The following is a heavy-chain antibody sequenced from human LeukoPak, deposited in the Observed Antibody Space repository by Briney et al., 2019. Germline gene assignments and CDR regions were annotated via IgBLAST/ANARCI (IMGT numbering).Heavy chain of an antibody. V-gene: IGHV4-39*07. CDR3: ARGSHIVGAFDY. D-gene: IGHD1-26*01. J-gene: IGHJ4*02. CDR2: INHSGST. CDR1: GGSISSSSYY. Sequence: SETLSLTCTVSGGSISSSSYYWSWIRQPPGKGLEWIGEINHSGSTNYNPSLKSRVTISVDTSKNQFSLKLSSVTAADTAVYYCARGSHIVGAFDYWGQGTLVTVSS.